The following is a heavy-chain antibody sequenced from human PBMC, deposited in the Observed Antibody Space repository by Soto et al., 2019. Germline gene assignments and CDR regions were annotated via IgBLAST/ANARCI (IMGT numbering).Heavy chain of an antibody. V-gene: IGHV3-11*01. CDR3: ARDGCTGRSRPRRWARP. CDR1: GFTLSDFY. D-gene: IGHD2-15*01. CDR2: ISSSGSTV. Sequence: QVQLVESGGGLVKPGGSLRLSCGASGFTLSDFYMGWIRQAPGKGLEWVSHISSSGSTVYYTDSVKGRFTISRDNARNLLYLHMNSLGAEDAAVYYCARDGCTGRSRPRRWARPWGQGTLVAVSS. J-gene: IGHJ5*02.